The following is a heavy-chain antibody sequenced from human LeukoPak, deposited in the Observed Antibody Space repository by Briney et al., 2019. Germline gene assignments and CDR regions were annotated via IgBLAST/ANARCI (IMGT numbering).Heavy chain of an antibody. CDR3: ARDGYYYDSSGYRAYYYYGMDV. Sequence: GGSLRLSCAASGFTFSSYAMHWVRQAPGKGLEWVAVISYDGSNKYYADSVKGRFTISRDNSKNTLYLQMNSLRAEDTAVYYCARDGYYYDSSGYRAYYYYGMDVWGQGTTVTVSS. V-gene: IGHV3-30-3*01. D-gene: IGHD3-22*01. CDR1: GFTFSSYA. J-gene: IGHJ6*02. CDR2: ISYDGSNK.